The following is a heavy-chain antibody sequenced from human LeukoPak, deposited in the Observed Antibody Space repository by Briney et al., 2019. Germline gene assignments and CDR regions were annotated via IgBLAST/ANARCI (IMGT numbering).Heavy chain of an antibody. V-gene: IGHV1-69*13. CDR3: AGFTYYYDSSGLGGAFDI. J-gene: IGHJ3*02. Sequence: GASVKASCKASGGTFSSYAISWVRQAPGQGLEWMGGIIPIFGTANYAQKFQGRVTITADESTSTAYMELSSLRSEDTAVYYCAGFTYYYDSSGLGGAFDIWGQGTMVTVSS. D-gene: IGHD3-22*01. CDR2: IIPIFGTA. CDR1: GGTFSSYA.